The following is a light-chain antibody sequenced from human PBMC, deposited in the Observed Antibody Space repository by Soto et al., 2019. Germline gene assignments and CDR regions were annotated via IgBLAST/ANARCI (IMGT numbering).Light chain of an antibody. CDR2: NND. CDR3: ASWDDSLNGLV. CDR1: SSNIGVNS. J-gene: IGLJ1*01. V-gene: IGLV1-44*01. Sequence: QAVVTQPPSASGTPGQRVTISCSGSSSNIGVNSVNWYQHLPGTAPKLLIYNNDQRPSGVPDRVSGSKSGTSASLAISGLQSEDEADYYCASWDDSLNGLVFGTGTKLTVL.